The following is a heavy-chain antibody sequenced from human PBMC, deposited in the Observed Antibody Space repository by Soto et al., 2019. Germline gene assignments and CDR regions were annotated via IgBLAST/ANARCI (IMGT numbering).Heavy chain of an antibody. CDR1: GFTFSSYG. Sequence: GGSLRLSCAASGFTFSSYGMHWVRQAPGKGLEWVAVIWYDGSNKYYADSVKGRFTISRDNSKNTLYLQMNSLRAEDTAVYYCARGGRGTLYYYDSSGYYSHFDYWGQGTLVTVSS. D-gene: IGHD3-22*01. V-gene: IGHV3-33*01. CDR2: IWYDGSNK. J-gene: IGHJ4*02. CDR3: ARGGRGTLYYYDSSGYYSHFDY.